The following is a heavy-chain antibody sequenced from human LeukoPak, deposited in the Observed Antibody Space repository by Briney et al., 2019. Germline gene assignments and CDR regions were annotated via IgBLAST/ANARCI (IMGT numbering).Heavy chain of an antibody. V-gene: IGHV3-23*01. J-gene: IGHJ6*03. CDR2: ISGSGGHT. D-gene: IGHD5-24*01. CDR1: GITFRSHA. Sequence: PGGSLRLSCAASGITFRSHAMSWVRQAPGKGLEWVSLISGSGGHTYYGDSVKGRFTISRDNSTSRLYLQMNSLRPEDTAVYYCAKGGAATMRDGYNYYYYYMEVWGRGTTVTVSS. CDR3: AKGGAATMRDGYNYYYYYMEV.